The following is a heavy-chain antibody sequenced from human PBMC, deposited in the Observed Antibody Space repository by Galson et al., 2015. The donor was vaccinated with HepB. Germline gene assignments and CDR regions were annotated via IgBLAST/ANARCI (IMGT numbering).Heavy chain of an antibody. CDR2: IYWDGDK. Sequence: PALVKPTQTLTLTCTFSGFSLSTSGVGVGWIRQPPGKALEWLALIYWDGDKRYSPSLKSRLTITKDTSKNQVVLTMTNMDPVDTATYYCAHSLQTGSIAARYFDYWGQGTLVTVSS. CDR3: AHSLQTGSIAARYFDY. CDR1: GFSLSTSGVG. D-gene: IGHD6-6*01. J-gene: IGHJ4*02. V-gene: IGHV2-5*02.